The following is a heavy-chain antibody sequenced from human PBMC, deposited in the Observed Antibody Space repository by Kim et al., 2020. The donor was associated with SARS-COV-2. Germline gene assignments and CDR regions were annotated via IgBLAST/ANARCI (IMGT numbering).Heavy chain of an antibody. V-gene: IGHV3-21*01. CDR1: GFTFSSYS. CDR2: ISSSSSYI. D-gene: IGHD4-17*01. Sequence: GGSLRLSCAASGFTFSSYSMNWVRQAPGKGLEWVSSISSSSSYIYYADSVKGRFTISRDNAKNSLYLQMNSLRAEDTAVYYCARDPLDYGGNSGYWGQGTLVTVSS. J-gene: IGHJ4*02. CDR3: ARDPLDYGGNSGY.